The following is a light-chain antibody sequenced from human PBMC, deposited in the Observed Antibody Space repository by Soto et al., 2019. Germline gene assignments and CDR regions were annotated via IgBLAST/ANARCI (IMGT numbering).Light chain of an antibody. V-gene: IGKV1-39*01. CDR1: QSISNY. Sequence: DIRITQSTTCLSAALGDAVTITFRASQSISNYLNWYQQTPGNAPKFLIYGASSLQSGVPSRFSGSGSGTDFTLTISGLQPEDVATYFSQDSYCPLIPSGQRTRPAIK. J-gene: IGKJ5*01. CDR3: QDSYCPLIP. CDR2: GAS.